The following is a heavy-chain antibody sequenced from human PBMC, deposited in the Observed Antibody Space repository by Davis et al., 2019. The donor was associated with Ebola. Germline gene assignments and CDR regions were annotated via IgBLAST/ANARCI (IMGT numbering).Heavy chain of an antibody. CDR3: AKDECSGGRCYLPHYYYYGIDV. CDR1: GFTFSSYG. D-gene: IGHD2-15*01. Sequence: GESLKISCAASGFTFSSYGMHWVRQTPGKGLEWVALIRYDGSKEFYADSVKGRFTISRDNSKNTLYLEMNSLRAEDTAVYYCAKDECSGGRCYLPHYYYYGIDVWGQGTTVTVSS. J-gene: IGHJ6*02. CDR2: IRYDGSKE. V-gene: IGHV3-30*02.